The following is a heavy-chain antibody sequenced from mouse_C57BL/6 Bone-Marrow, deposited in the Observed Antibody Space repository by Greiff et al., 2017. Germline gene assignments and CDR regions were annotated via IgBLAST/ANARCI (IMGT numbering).Heavy chain of an antibody. D-gene: IGHD1-1*01. CDR2: IYPRSGNT. CDR3: ATSSYYDGSSYGAY. V-gene: IGHV1-81*01. CDR1: GYTFTSYG. Sequence: QVHVKQSGAELARPGASVKLSCKASGYTFTSYGISWVKQRTGQGLEWIGEIYPRSGNTYYNEKFKGKATLTADKSSSTAYMELRSLTSEDSAVYFCATSSYYDGSSYGAYWGQGTLVTVSA. J-gene: IGHJ3*01.